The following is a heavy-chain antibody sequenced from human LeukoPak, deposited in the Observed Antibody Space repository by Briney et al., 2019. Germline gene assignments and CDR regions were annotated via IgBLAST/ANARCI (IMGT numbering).Heavy chain of an antibody. D-gene: IGHD6-19*01. CDR2: MNPNSGNT. V-gene: IGHV1-8*03. Sequence: WASVKVSCKASGYTFTSYDINWVRQATGQGLEWMGWMNPNSGNTGYAQKFQGRVTITRNTSISTAYMELSSLRSDDTAVYYCARTGLMWQWLAIFDYWGQGTLVTVSS. J-gene: IGHJ4*02. CDR1: GYTFTSYD. CDR3: ARTGLMWQWLAIFDY.